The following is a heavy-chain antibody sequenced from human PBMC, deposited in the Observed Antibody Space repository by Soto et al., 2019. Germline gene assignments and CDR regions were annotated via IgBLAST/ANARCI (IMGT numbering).Heavy chain of an antibody. J-gene: IGHJ6*02. CDR2: INAGNGNT. CDR1: GYTFTSYA. CDR3: ARIPAARYGMDV. Sequence: QVQLVQSGAEVKKPGASVKVSCKASGYTFTSYAMHWVRQAPGQRLEWMGWINAGNGNTKYSQKFQGRVTITRDTSASTAYMELSSLRSEDTAVYYCARIPAARYGMDVWGQGTTVTVSS. V-gene: IGHV1-3*01. D-gene: IGHD6-6*01.